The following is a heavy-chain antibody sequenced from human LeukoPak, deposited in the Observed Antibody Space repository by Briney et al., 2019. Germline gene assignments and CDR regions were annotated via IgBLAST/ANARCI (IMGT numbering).Heavy chain of an antibody. V-gene: IGHV3-7*01. CDR2: IKQDGSEK. CDR3: ASSREMYYYDSSGYYLDY. Sequence: GGSLRLSCAVSGFTFSSYWMSWVRQAPGKGLEWVANIKQDGSEKYYVDSVKGRFTISRDNAKNSLYLQMNSLRAEDTAVYYCASSREMYYYDSSGYYLDYWGQGTLVTVSS. J-gene: IGHJ4*02. D-gene: IGHD3-22*01. CDR1: GFTFSSYW.